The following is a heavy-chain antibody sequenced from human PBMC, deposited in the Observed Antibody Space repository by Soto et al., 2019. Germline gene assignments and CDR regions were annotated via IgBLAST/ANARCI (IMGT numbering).Heavy chain of an antibody. J-gene: IGHJ3*02. CDR2: ISAYNGNT. V-gene: IGHV1-18*01. D-gene: IGHD2-15*01. CDR1: GYTFTSYG. CDR3: ARDRREIVVVVAAMGGAFDI. Sequence: QVQLVQSGAEVKKPGASVKVSCKASGYTFTSYGISWVRQAPGQGLEWMGWISAYNGNTNYAQKLQGRVTMTTDTSTSAAYMELRSLRSDDTAVYYGARDRREIVVVVAAMGGAFDIWGQGTMVTVSS.